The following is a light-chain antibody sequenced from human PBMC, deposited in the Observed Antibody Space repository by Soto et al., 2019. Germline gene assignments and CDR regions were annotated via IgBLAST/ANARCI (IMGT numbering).Light chain of an antibody. J-gene: IGKJ5*01. CDR1: QSVSSN. CDR3: QQRHMWPIT. Sequence: EIVMTQSTATLSVSPGERATLSCRASQSVSSNLAWYQQKPGQAPRLLIYGASTRATGIPARFSGSGSGTEFTLTISSLEPEDSAVYYCQQRHMWPITFGQGTLLEI. V-gene: IGKV3-15*01. CDR2: GAS.